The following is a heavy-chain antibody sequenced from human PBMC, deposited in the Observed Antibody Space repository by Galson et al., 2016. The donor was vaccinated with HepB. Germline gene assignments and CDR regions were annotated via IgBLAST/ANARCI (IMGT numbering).Heavy chain of an antibody. CDR2: IIPMLGTA. Sequence: SVKVSCKASGGTFNTYDISWVRQAPGQGLEWMGGIIPMLGTATYAQKFQGRVTITADESTSTAYMDLSSLRSEDTALYYCARGSEILTGYYAYWGQGTLTTVSS. CDR3: ARGSEILTGYYAY. CDR1: GGTFNTYD. J-gene: IGHJ4*02. V-gene: IGHV1-69*13. D-gene: IGHD3-9*01.